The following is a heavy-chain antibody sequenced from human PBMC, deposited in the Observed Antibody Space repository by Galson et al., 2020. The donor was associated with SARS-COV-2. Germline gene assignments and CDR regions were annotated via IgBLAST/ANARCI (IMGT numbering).Heavy chain of an antibody. Sequence: SGPTLVKPTQTLTLTCTFSGFSLSTSGMCVSWIRQPPGKALEWLARIDWDADKYYSTSLKTRLTISKDTSKNQVVLTMTNMDPVDTATYYCARSYGSGTYSRRYFDYWGQGTLVTVSS. CDR3: ARSYGSGTYSRRYFDY. V-gene: IGHV2-70*11. D-gene: IGHD3-10*01. J-gene: IGHJ4*02. CDR2: IDWDADK. CDR1: GFSLSTSGMC.